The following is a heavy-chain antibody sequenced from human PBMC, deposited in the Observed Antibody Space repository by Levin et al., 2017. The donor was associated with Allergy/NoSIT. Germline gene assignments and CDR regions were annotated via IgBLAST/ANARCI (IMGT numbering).Heavy chain of an antibody. V-gene: IGHV4-59*08. CDR3: ARVGGFGDLSDYYYDYGMDV. CDR1: GGSISSYY. J-gene: IGHJ6*02. D-gene: IGHD3-10*01. CDR2: IYYSGST. Sequence: PSETLSLTCTVSGGSISSYYWSWIRQPPGKGLEWIGYIYYSGSTNYNPSLKSRVTISVDTSKNQFSLKLSSVTAADTAGYDGARVGGFGDLSDYYYDYGMDVWGQGTTVTVSS.